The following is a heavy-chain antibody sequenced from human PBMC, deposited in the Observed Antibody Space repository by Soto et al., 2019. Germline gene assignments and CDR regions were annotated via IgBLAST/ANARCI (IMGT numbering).Heavy chain of an antibody. J-gene: IGHJ4*02. CDR3: ARDPVAGTYFDY. CDR1: GYTFISYG. D-gene: IGHD6-19*01. V-gene: IGHV1-18*01. CDR2: INAFNGNT. Sequence: QVQLVQSGAEVKKPGASVKVSCKASGYTFISYGISWVRQAPGQGLEWMGWINAFNGNTNYAQKLQGRVTMTRDTSTSTSYMALRSLRSDDTAVYYCARDPVAGTYFDYCGQGTLVTVSS.